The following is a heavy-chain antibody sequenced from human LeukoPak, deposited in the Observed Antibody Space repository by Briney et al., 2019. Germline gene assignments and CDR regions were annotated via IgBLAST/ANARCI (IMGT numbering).Heavy chain of an antibody. J-gene: IGHJ4*02. CDR3: VRTLLGVGDN. Sequence: PGGSLRLSCAASGFTFTSSWMHWVRQVPGKGLVWVSRMNSDGRITNHADSVKGRFTISRDNAKNTLYLQMNSLRAEDTAVYYCVRTLLGVGDNWGQGTLVTVSS. D-gene: IGHD1-26*01. CDR1: GFTFTSSW. CDR2: MNSDGRIT. V-gene: IGHV3-74*01.